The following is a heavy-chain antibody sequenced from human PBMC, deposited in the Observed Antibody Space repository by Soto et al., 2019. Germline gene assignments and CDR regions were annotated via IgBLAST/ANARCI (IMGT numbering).Heavy chain of an antibody. CDR1: GFSHSTSGVG. V-gene: IGHV2-5*02. J-gene: IGHJ5*02. D-gene: IGHD3-10*01. Sequence: QITLKESGPTLVKPTQTLTLTCTFSGFSHSTSGVGVGWIRQPPGKALEWLAVIYWDDDKRYSPSLKSRLTITKDTSKNQVVLTMTNRDPVDTATYYCARVLWFGESWGQGTLVTVSS. CDR2: IYWDDDK. CDR3: ARVLWFGES.